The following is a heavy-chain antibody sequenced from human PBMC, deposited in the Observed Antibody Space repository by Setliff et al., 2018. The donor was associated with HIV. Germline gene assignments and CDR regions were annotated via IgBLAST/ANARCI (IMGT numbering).Heavy chain of an antibody. CDR1: GGSISSDSSS. CDR3: ARDLSTDSSGPYYHMDV. CDR2: IFNSGST. J-gene: IGHJ6*03. D-gene: IGHD3-22*01. Sequence: LSLTCTVSGGSISSDSSSWTWIRQHPGKGLEWIGCIFNSGSTHYKPSHKSRLTISLDTSKSQFSLNLRSVTAADTAVYYCARDLSTDSSGPYYHMDVWGRGTTVTVSS. V-gene: IGHV4-31*03.